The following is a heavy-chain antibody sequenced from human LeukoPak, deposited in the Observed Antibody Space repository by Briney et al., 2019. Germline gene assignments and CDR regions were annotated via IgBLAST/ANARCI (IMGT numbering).Heavy chain of an antibody. Sequence: GASVKVSCKASGYTFTGYYMHWVRQAPGQGLEWMGWINPNSGGTNYAQKFQGWVTMTRDTSISTAYMELSRLRSDDTAVYYCARDRSGVAGLLYTLDYWGQGTLVTVSS. V-gene: IGHV1-2*04. CDR1: GYTFTGYY. J-gene: IGHJ4*02. D-gene: IGHD6-19*01. CDR3: ARDRSGVAGLLYTLDY. CDR2: INPNSGGT.